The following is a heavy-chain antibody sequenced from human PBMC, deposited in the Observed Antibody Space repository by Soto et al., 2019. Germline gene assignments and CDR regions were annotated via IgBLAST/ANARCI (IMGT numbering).Heavy chain of an antibody. J-gene: IGHJ6*03. Sequence: GHEWMGWMNPNSGNTGYAQKFQGRVTMTRNTSISTAYMELSSLRSEDTAVYYCARRGAAAGSYYYYYYMDVWGKGTTVTVSS. D-gene: IGHD6-13*01. CDR2: MNPNSGNT. CDR3: ARRGAAAGSYYYYYYMDV. V-gene: IGHV1-8*01.